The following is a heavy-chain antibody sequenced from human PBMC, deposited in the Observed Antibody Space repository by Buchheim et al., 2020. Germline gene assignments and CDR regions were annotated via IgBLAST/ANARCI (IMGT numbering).Heavy chain of an antibody. V-gene: IGHV3-23*01. J-gene: IGHJ4*02. CDR2: ISGSGFVL. CDR1: GFSFSNSA. Sequence: EVQLLESGGDLVQPGGSLRLSCAASGFSFSNSAMTWVRQTPGKGLEWVSMISGSGFVLYAEFVQGRFFISRDNSKNTVDLQMNNLRVEDTAIYYCANARHSEGWYPDDWGQGTL. D-gene: IGHD6-19*01. CDR3: ANARHSEGWYPDD.